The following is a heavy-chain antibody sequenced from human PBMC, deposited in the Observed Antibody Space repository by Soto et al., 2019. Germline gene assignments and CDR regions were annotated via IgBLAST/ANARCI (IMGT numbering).Heavy chain of an antibody. J-gene: IGHJ4*02. CDR2: ISGSGANT. Sequence: EVHLLESGGGLVQPGGSLRLSCAASGFSFSSYAMSWVRQAPGKGLEWVSSISGSGANTYYVDSVKGRFTVSRDNSKNTLYLQMSSLRGEDTAVYKCAKAAAYHGSASYFPFDYWGLGTRVTVSS. D-gene: IGHD3-10*01. CDR1: GFSFSSYA. CDR3: AKAAAYHGSASYFPFDY. V-gene: IGHV3-23*01.